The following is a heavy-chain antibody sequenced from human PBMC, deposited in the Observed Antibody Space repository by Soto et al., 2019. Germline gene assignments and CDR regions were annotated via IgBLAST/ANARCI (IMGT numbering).Heavy chain of an antibody. CDR2: MNPNSGNT. Sequence: ASVKVSCKASGYTFTSYYMHWVRQATGQGLEWMGWMNPNSGNTGYAQKFQGRVTMTRNTSISTAYMELSSLRSEDTAVYYCARGVGNLRRYYYYMDVWGKGTTVTVSS. CDR3: ARGVGNLRRYYYYMDV. J-gene: IGHJ6*03. D-gene: IGHD1-26*01. V-gene: IGHV1-8*02. CDR1: GYTFTSYY.